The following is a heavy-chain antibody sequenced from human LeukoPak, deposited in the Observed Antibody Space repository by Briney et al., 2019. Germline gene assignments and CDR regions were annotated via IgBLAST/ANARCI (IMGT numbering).Heavy chain of an antibody. CDR2: INPNSGGT. Sequence: ASVKVSCKASGYTFTSYGISWVRQAPGQGLEWMGWINPNSGGTNYAQKFQGRVTMTRDTSISTAYMELSRLRSDDTAVYYCARTYDYVWGSYRQPFDYWGQGTLVTVSS. J-gene: IGHJ4*02. V-gene: IGHV1-2*02. CDR3: ARTYDYVWGSYRQPFDY. D-gene: IGHD3-16*02. CDR1: GYTFTSYG.